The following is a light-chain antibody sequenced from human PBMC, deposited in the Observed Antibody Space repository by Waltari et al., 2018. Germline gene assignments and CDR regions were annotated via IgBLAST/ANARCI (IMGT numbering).Light chain of an antibody. V-gene: IGLV3-25*03. CDR3: LSADSSGTSKV. CDR1: ALPKQY. CDR2: KDT. J-gene: IGLJ3*02. Sequence: SYELTQPPSVSVSPGQTARITCSGDALPKQYAFWYQQKPGQAPVLIIDKDTQRPSGIAERVSGPSSGKTVTVTISGVQAEDEADYYCLSADSSGTSKVFGGGTKLTVL.